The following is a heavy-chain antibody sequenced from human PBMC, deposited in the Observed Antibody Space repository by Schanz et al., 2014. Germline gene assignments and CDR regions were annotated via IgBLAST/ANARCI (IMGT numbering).Heavy chain of an antibody. V-gene: IGHV1-18*01. D-gene: IGHD3-22*01. J-gene: IGHJ3*02. Sequence: QVQLVQSGAEVKKPGASVKVSCKASGYTFTSYGINWVRQAPGQGLEWMGWISAYNGNTNYAQKLQGRVTITADISTSTAYMDLSSLRSDDTAVYYCARDIQYHYDTSGPVGAFDIWGQGTVVTVSS. CDR2: ISAYNGNT. CDR1: GYTFTSYG. CDR3: ARDIQYHYDTSGPVGAFDI.